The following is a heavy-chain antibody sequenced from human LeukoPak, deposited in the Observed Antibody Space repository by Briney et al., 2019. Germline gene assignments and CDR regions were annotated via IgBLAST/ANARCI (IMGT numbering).Heavy chain of an antibody. J-gene: IGHJ4*02. CDR1: GFAFSSYA. D-gene: IGHD2-15*01. CDR3: AKDWGHCSGGSCYYFDY. V-gene: IGHV3-30*18. Sequence: PGGSLRLSCAASGFAFSSYAMSWVRQAPGKGLEWVAVISYDGSDKYYADSVKGRFIISRDNSKNTLYLQMNGLRAEDTAVYYCAKDWGHCSGGSCYYFDYWGQGTLVTVSS. CDR2: ISYDGSDK.